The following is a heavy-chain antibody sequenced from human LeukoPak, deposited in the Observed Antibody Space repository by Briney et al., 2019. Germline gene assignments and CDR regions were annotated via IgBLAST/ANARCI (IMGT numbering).Heavy chain of an antibody. CDR2: LSDSDGNT. CDR1: GFTFSSYA. CDR3: AKVSTTSCYGWNDY. V-gene: IGHV3-23*01. J-gene: IGHJ4*02. D-gene: IGHD2-2*01. Sequence: GGSLRLSCAASGFTFSSYAVSWVRQAPGKGLEWVSALSDSDGNTYYADSVKGRFTISGDNSKSTLYLQMNSLRADDTAVYYCAKVSTTSCYGWNDYWGQGTLVTVSS.